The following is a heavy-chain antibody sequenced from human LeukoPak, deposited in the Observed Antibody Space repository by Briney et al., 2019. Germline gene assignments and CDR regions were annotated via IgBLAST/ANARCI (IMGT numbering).Heavy chain of an antibody. Sequence: PGGSLRLSCAASGFTFSSYAMSWVRQAPGKGLEWVSAISGSGGSTYYADSVKGRFTISRDNSKNTLYLQMNSLRAEDTAVYYCARDSPRGGGSPKGSSYGMDVWGQGTTVTVSS. CDR3: ARDSPRGGGSPKGSSYGMDV. CDR1: GFTFSSYA. V-gene: IGHV3-23*01. CDR2: ISGSGGST. J-gene: IGHJ6*02. D-gene: IGHD1-26*01.